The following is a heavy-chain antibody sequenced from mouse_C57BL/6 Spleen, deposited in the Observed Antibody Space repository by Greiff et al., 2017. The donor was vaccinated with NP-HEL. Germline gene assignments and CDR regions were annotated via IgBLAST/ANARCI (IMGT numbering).Heavy chain of an antibody. CDR1: GYAFSSYW. CDR2: IYPGDGDT. J-gene: IGHJ2*01. CDR3: AREKEFITTVVGRCYFDY. Sequence: QVQLKESGAELVKPGASVKISCKASGYAFSSYWLNWVKQRPGKGLEWIGQIYPGDGDTNYNGKFKGKATLTADKSSSTAYMQLSSLTSEDSAVYFCAREKEFITTVVGRCYFDYWGQGTTLTVSS. V-gene: IGHV1-80*01. D-gene: IGHD1-1*01.